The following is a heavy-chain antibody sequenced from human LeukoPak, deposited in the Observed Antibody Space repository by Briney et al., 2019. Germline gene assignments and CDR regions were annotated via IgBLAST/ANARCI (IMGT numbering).Heavy chain of an antibody. CDR3: AREGGSYFGNWFDP. CDR2: IYTSGST. D-gene: IGHD1-26*01. CDR1: GGSISSGIYY. V-gene: IGHV4-61*02. J-gene: IGHJ5*02. Sequence: SETLSLTCTVSGGSISSGIYYWSWIRQPAGKGLEWIGRIYTSGSTNYNPSLKSRVTISVDTSKNQFSLKLSSVTAADTAVYYCAREGGSYFGNWFDPWGQGTLVTVSS.